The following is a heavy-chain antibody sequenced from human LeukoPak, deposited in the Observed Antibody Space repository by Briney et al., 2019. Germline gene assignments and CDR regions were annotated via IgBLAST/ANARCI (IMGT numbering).Heavy chain of an antibody. CDR3: ATSEGMGALDY. D-gene: IGHD1-26*01. V-gene: IGHV3-9*01. CDR2: ISWNSGSI. J-gene: IGHJ4*02. CDR1: GFTFDDYA. Sequence: GGSLRLSCAASGFTFDDYAMHWVRQAPGKGLEWVSGISWNSGSIGYADSVKGRFTISRDNSKNTLYLQMNSLRAEDTAVYYCATSEGMGALDYWGQGTLVTVSS.